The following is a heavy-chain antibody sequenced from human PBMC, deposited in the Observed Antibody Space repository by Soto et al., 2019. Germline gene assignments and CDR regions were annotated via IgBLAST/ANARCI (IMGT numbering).Heavy chain of an antibody. CDR3: ARSVFP. J-gene: IGHJ5*02. V-gene: IGHV4-31*01. CDR2: FYYSGST. Sequence: QVQLQESGPGLVKPSQTLSLTCTVSGGSISTGGYYWNWIRQHPGKGLEWIGYFYYSGSTYYNPSLKSLVTIAVNTSKNQFSLKLSSVTAADTAVYYCARSVFPWGQGTLVTVSS. CDR1: GGSISTGGYY.